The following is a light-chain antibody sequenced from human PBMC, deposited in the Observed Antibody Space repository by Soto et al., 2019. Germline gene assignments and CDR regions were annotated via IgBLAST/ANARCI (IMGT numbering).Light chain of an antibody. Sequence: DIQMTQSPPSLSASLGDRVTITCQASQDIADNFNWYQQKPGKAPNLLIYDASNLDTGVPSRFSGSGSGTHFTLTIPSLQPDDIATYYCQQYDTFHTFGQGTKLEIK. V-gene: IGKV1-33*01. CDR3: QQYDTFHT. J-gene: IGKJ2*01. CDR1: QDIADN. CDR2: DAS.